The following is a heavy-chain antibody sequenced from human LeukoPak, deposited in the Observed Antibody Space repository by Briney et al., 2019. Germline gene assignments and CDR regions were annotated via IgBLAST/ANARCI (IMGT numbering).Heavy chain of an antibody. CDR2: IRSKANSYAT. Sequence: GGSLRLSCAASGFTFSGSAMHWVRQASGKGLEWVGRIRSKANSYATAYAASVKGRFTISRDDTKNTAYLQMNSLKTEDTAVYYCTRTGGTYCSSTSCYTRDDYWGQGTLVTVSS. CDR3: TRTGGTYCSSTSCYTRDDY. J-gene: IGHJ4*02. D-gene: IGHD2-2*02. CDR1: GFTFSGSA. V-gene: IGHV3-73*01.